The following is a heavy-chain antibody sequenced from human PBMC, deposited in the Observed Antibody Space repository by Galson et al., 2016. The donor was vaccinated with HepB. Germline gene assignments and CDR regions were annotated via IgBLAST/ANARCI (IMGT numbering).Heavy chain of an antibody. CDR3: AGGLVDSSGYYYDY. CDR1: GFTFSSYA. J-gene: IGHJ4*02. D-gene: IGHD3-22*01. V-gene: IGHV3-30-3*01. Sequence: SLRLSCAASGFTFSSYAMHWVRQAPGKGLEWVAVISYDGSNKYYADSVKGRFTISRDNSKNTLYLQMNSLRAEDTAVYYCAGGLVDSSGYYYDYWGQGTLVTVSS. CDR2: ISYDGSNK.